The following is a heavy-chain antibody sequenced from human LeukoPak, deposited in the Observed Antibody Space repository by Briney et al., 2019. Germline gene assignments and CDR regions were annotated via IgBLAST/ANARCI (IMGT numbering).Heavy chain of an antibody. Sequence: PSEALSLTCAVYGGSFSGYYWSWIRQPPGKGLEWIGEINHSGSTNYNPSLKSRVTISVDTSKNQFSLKLSSVTAADTAVYYCASRPPCCGGDCYPYYFDYWGQGTLVTVSS. CDR1: GGSFSGYY. CDR2: INHSGST. V-gene: IGHV4-34*01. CDR3: ASRPPCCGGDCYPYYFDY. J-gene: IGHJ4*02. D-gene: IGHD2-21*02.